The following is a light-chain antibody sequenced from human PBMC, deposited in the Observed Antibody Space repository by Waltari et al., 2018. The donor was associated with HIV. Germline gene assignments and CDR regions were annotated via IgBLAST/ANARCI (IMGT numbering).Light chain of an antibody. Sequence: QSVLTQSPSASGTPGQRVIISCSGSSSNIGSNTVTWYQQFPGTAPKLLIYSYGQRPSGVPERFSGSKSATSASLAISVLRSEDEAYYYCATWDDSLNAWVFGGGTKLTVL. CDR2: SYG. J-gene: IGLJ3*02. CDR1: SSNIGSNT. V-gene: IGLV1-44*01. CDR3: ATWDDSLNAWV.